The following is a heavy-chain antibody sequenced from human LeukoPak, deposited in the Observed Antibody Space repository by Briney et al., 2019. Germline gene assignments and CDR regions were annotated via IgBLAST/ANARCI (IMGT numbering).Heavy chain of an antibody. V-gene: IGHV3-21*01. CDR3: ARATWLLDAFDI. CDR1: GFTFSSYS. J-gene: IGHJ3*02. D-gene: IGHD2-15*01. Sequence: GGSLRRSCAASGFTFSSYSMNWVRQAPGKGLEWVSSISSSSSYIYYADSVKGRFTISRDDAKNSLYLQMNSLRAEDTAVYYCARATWLLDAFDIWGQGTMVTVSS. CDR2: ISSSSSYI.